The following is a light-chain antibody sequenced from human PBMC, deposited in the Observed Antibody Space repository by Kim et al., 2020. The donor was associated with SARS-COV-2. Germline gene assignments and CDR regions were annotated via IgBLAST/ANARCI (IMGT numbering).Light chain of an antibody. CDR1: NIERKD. V-gene: IGLV3-21*04. CDR2: YDS. J-gene: IGLJ3*02. CDR3: QVWDSSSEHWV. Sequence: SYELTQPPSVSVAPGKTAIITCGGNNIERKDVHWFQQKPGQAPGVVIFYDSERPSGIPERFSGSTSGNTATLTISWVEAGDEADYYCQVWDSSSEHWVFGGGTKVTVL.